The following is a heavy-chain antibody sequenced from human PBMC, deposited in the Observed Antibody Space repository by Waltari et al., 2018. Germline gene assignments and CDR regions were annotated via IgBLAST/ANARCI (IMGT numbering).Heavy chain of an antibody. CDR3: TTLEAVPVAGSWAFDI. J-gene: IGHJ3*02. CDR1: GFTFSSYA. V-gene: IGHV3-23*04. Sequence: EVQLVESGGGLVQPGGSLRLSCAASGFTFSSYAMSWVRQAPGKGLEWVSAISGSGGSTYYADSVKGRFTISRDNSKNTAYLQMNSLKTEDTAVYYCTTLEAVPVAGSWAFDIWGQGTMVTVSS. CDR2: ISGSGGST. D-gene: IGHD6-19*01.